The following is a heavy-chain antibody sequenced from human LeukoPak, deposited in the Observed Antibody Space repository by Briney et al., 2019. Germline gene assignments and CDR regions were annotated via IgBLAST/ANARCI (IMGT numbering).Heavy chain of an antibody. Sequence: ASVKVSCEASGYTFTSYGISWVRQAPGQGLEWMGWISAYNGNTNYAQKLQGRVTMTTDTSTSTAYMELRSLRSDDTAVYYCARDLKGYDSSGYYYDQNSFDYWGQGTLVTVSS. V-gene: IGHV1-18*01. D-gene: IGHD3-22*01. J-gene: IGHJ4*02. CDR1: GYTFTSYG. CDR2: ISAYNGNT. CDR3: ARDLKGYDSSGYYYDQNSFDY.